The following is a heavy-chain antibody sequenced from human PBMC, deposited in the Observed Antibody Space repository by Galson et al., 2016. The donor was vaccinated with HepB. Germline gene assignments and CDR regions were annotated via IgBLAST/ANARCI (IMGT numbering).Heavy chain of an antibody. CDR1: GGSVISGTDY. CDR2: IYYSGST. V-gene: IGHV4-61*01. Sequence: SETLSLTCTVSGGSVISGTDYWSWIRQPPGKGLELIGYIYYSGSTIYNPSLKSRVTISVDTSKTQFSLKLSSLTAADTAVYYCVRAGRQQLMRGFFDFWGQGGLVTVSS. D-gene: IGHD6-13*01. J-gene: IGHJ5*01. CDR3: VRAGRQQLMRGFFDF.